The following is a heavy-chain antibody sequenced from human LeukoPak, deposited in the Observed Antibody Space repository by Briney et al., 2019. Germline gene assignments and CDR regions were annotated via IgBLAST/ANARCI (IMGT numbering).Heavy chain of an antibody. CDR1: GGSISSYY. Sequence: NTSETLSLTCTVSGGSISSYYWSWIRQPPGKGLEWIGYIYYSGSTNYNPSLKSRVTISVDTSKNQFSLKLSSVTAADTAVYYCARGYYGSGSPWFDPWGQGTLVTVSS. V-gene: IGHV4-59*01. CDR3: ARGYYGSGSPWFDP. J-gene: IGHJ5*02. CDR2: IYYSGST. D-gene: IGHD3-10*01.